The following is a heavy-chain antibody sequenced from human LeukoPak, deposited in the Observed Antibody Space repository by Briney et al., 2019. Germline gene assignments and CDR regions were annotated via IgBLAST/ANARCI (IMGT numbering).Heavy chain of an antibody. D-gene: IGHD2-2*01. CDR1: GDSVSSISVT. V-gene: IGHV6-1*01. J-gene: IGHJ5*02. CDR3: ARRLTQYDCFDP. CDR2: TYYRSTWYN. Sequence: SQTLSLTCAISGDSVSSISVTWNWIRQPPSRGLEWLGRTYYRSTWYNDYAVSVRGRITVNPDTSKNQFSLHLNSVTPEDTAVYYCARRLTQYDCFDPWGQGILVTVSS.